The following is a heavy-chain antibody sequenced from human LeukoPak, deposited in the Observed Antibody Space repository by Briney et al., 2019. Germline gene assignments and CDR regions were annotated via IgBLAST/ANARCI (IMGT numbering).Heavy chain of an antibody. Sequence: GGSLRLSCAASGFTVSSNYMSWVRQAPRKGLEWVSVIYSGGSTYYADSVKGRFTISRDNSKNTLYLQMNSLRAEDTAVYYCARVGGYARKFDYWGQGTLVTVSS. D-gene: IGHD5-12*01. J-gene: IGHJ4*02. CDR3: ARVGGYARKFDY. V-gene: IGHV3-66*01. CDR1: GFTVSSNY. CDR2: IYSGGST.